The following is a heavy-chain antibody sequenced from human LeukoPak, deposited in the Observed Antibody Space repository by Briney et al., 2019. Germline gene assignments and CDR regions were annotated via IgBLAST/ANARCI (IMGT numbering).Heavy chain of an antibody. J-gene: IGHJ4*02. CDR1: GYSISSGYY. V-gene: IGHV4-38-2*01. Sequence: PLETLSLTCAVSGYSISSGYYWGWIRQPPGKGLEWIGSIYHSGSTYYNPSLKSRVTISVDTSKNQFSLKLSSVTAADTAVYYCASGTIFGVVMPDYWGQGTLVTVSS. CDR2: IYHSGST. D-gene: IGHD3-3*01. CDR3: ASGTIFGVVMPDY.